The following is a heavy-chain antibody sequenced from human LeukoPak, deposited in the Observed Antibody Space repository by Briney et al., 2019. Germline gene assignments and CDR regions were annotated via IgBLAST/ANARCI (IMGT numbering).Heavy chain of an antibody. Sequence: GGSLRLSCAASGFTFSSHGMHWARQAPGKGLEWVAVIWYDGSNKYYADSVKGRFTISRDNSKNMVSLQMNRLRAEDTAVYYCARGEDQLDYWGQGTLVTVSS. CDR2: IWYDGSNK. CDR3: ARGEDQLDY. J-gene: IGHJ4*02. CDR1: GFTFSSHG. V-gene: IGHV3-33*01.